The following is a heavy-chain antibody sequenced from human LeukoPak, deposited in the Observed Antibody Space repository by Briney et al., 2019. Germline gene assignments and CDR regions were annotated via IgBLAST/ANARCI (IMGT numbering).Heavy chain of an antibody. CDR3: ASVATQIHNAFDI. Sequence: SVKVSCTASGGTFSSYAISWVRQAPGQGLEWMGRIIPIFGTANYAQKFQGRVTITTDESTSTAYMELSSLRSEDTAVYYCASVATQIHNAFDIWGQGTMVTVSS. J-gene: IGHJ3*02. CDR2: IIPIFGTA. D-gene: IGHD5-12*01. V-gene: IGHV1-69*05. CDR1: GGTFSSYA.